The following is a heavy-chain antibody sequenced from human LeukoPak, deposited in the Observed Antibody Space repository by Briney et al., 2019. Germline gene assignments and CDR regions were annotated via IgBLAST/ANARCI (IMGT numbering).Heavy chain of an antibody. V-gene: IGHV1-18*04. CDR2: ISAYNGNT. CDR1: GYTFTSYG. J-gene: IGHJ6*04. Sequence: GASVKVSCKASGYTFTSYGISRVRQAPGQGLEWMGWISAYNGNTNYAQKLQGRVTMTTDTSTSTAYMELRSLRSDDTAVYYCARAGLLWFGELLQVGLMDVWGKGTTVTVSS. D-gene: IGHD3-10*01. CDR3: ARAGLLWFGELLQVGLMDV.